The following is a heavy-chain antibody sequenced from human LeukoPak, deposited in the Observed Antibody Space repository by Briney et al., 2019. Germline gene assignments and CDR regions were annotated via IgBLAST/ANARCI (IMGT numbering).Heavy chain of an antibody. CDR1: GDSISSGNYY. CDR2: IHHSGAA. D-gene: IGHD6-19*01. J-gene: IGHJ5*02. Sequence: SETLSLTCTVSGDSISSGNYYWSWVRQPPAKGLEWIGYIHHSGAAYYNPSLKSRVTISLDRSKNQFSLKLNSVTAADTAVYYCARDQQWLVPWFDPWGQGTLVTVSS. CDR3: ARDQQWLVPWFDP. V-gene: IGHV4-30-2*01.